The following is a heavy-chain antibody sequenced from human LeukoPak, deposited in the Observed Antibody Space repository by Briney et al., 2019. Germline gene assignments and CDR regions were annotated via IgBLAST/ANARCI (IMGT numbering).Heavy chain of an antibody. Sequence: GASVKVSCRASGGTFSSYAISWVRQAPGQGLEWMGGIIPIFGTANYAQKFQGRVTITADESTSTAYMELSSLRSEDTAVYYCASFIAYGDYGFDYWGQGTLVTVSS. J-gene: IGHJ4*02. CDR2: IIPIFGTA. CDR1: GGTFSSYA. CDR3: ASFIAYGDYGFDY. D-gene: IGHD4-17*01. V-gene: IGHV1-69*13.